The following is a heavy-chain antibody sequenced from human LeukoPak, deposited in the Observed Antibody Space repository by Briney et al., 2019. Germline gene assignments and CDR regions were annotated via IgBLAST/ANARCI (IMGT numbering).Heavy chain of an antibody. V-gene: IGHV4-34*01. Sequence: SETLSLTCTVSGGSISSSYWSWIRQPPGKGLEWIGEINHSGSTNYNPSLKSRVTISVDTSKNQFSLKLSPVTAADTAVYYCASSSGYLTLSAHGYYYGMDVWGQGTTVTVSS. CDR3: ASSSGYLTLSAHGYYYGMDV. J-gene: IGHJ6*02. D-gene: IGHD3-22*01. CDR1: GGSISSSY. CDR2: INHSGST.